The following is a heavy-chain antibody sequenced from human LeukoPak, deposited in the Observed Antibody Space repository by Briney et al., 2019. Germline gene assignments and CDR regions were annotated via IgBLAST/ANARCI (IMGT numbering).Heavy chain of an antibody. CDR3: AKMGATNYFDY. CDR1: GFTFSSYG. V-gene: IGHV3-30*18. Sequence: GGPLRLSCAASGFTFSSYGMHWVRQAPGKGLEWVAVISYDGSNKYYADSVKGRFTISRDNSKNTLYLQMNSLRAEDTAVYYCAKMGATNYFDYWGQGTLVTVSS. D-gene: IGHD1-26*01. J-gene: IGHJ4*02. CDR2: ISYDGSNK.